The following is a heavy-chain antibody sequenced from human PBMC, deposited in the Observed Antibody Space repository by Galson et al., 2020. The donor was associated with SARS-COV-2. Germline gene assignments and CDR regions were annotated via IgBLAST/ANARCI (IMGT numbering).Heavy chain of an antibody. Sequence: SETLSLTCTVSGGSISSYYWSWIRQPPGKGLEWIGYIYYSGSTNYNPSLKSRVTISVDTSKNQFSLKLSSVTAADTAVYYCARVEVGTIVGVVQWFDPWGQGTLVTVSS. CDR1: GGSISSYY. V-gene: IGHV4-59*01. CDR2: IYYSGST. J-gene: IGHJ5*02. D-gene: IGHD3-3*01. CDR3: ARVEVGTIVGVVQWFDP.